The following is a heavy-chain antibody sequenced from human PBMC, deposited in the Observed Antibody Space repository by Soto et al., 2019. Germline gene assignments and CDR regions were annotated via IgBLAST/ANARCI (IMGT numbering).Heavy chain of an antibody. Sequence: EVQLLESGGGLVQPGGSLRLSCAASGFTFSSYAMSWVRQAPGKGLEWVSAISGSGGSTYYADSVKGRFTISRDNSKNTLYLQMNSHRAEDTAVYYCAKPGHYYGSWKRQYAFDIWGQGTMVTVSS. J-gene: IGHJ3*02. D-gene: IGHD3-10*01. V-gene: IGHV3-23*01. CDR3: AKPGHYYGSWKRQYAFDI. CDR1: GFTFSSYA. CDR2: ISGSGGST.